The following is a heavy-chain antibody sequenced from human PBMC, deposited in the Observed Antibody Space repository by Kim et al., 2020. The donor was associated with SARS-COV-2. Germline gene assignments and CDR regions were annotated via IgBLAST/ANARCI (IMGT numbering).Heavy chain of an antibody. CDR2: IYYSGST. V-gene: IGHV4-39*07. CDR1: GGSISGSSYY. D-gene: IGHD3-22*01. J-gene: IGHJ5*02. CDR3: AVLLNYYDSSGYYDGTYWFDP. Sequence: SETLSLTCTVSGGSISGSSYYWGWIRQPPGKGLEWIGSIYYSGSTYYNPSLKSRVTISIDTSKKQFSLKLSSVTAADTAVYYCAVLLNYYDSSGYYDGTYWFDPWGQGTLVTVSS.